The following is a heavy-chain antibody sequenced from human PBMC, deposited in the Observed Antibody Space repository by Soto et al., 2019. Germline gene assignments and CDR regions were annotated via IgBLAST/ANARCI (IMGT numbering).Heavy chain of an antibody. CDR1: GGSISSYY. CDR2: ISSSWST. Sequence: QVQLQESGPGLVKPSETLSLTCTVSGGSISSYYWSWIRQPAGKGLEWIGRISSSWSTNFSPSLKSRVTLSVDTSKNQFSLRLSSVTAADTAVYYCARGLYSNLRYLGYWGQGTLVTVSS. V-gene: IGHV4-4*07. J-gene: IGHJ4*02. CDR3: ARGLYSNLRYLGY. D-gene: IGHD4-4*01.